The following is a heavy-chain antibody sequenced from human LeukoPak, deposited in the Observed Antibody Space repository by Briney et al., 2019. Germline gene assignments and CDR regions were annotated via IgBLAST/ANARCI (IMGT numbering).Heavy chain of an antibody. CDR1: GGTFSSYA. Sequence: SVKVSCKASGGTFSSYAISWVRQAPGQGLEWMGGIIPIFGTANYAQKFQGRVTITADESTSTAYMELSSLRSEDTAVYYCAKRIGTYDILTGGPVDYWGQGTLVTVSS. CDR2: IIPIFGTA. V-gene: IGHV1-69*13. CDR3: AKRIGTYDILTGGPVDY. J-gene: IGHJ4*02. D-gene: IGHD3-9*01.